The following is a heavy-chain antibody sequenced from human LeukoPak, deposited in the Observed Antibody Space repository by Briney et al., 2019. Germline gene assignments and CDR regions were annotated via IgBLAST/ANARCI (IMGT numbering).Heavy chain of an antibody. D-gene: IGHD1-26*01. CDR3: ARDRRKVVGATGHYYYYGMDV. V-gene: IGHV4-39*07. CDR1: GGSISSGGYY. Sequence: SETLSLTCTVSGGSISSGGYYWSWVRQPPGKGLEWIGEIYHSGSTNYNPSLKSRVTISVDKSKNQFSLKLSSVTAADTAVYCCARDRRKVVGATGHYYYYGMDVWGQGTTVTVSS. J-gene: IGHJ6*02. CDR2: IYHSGST.